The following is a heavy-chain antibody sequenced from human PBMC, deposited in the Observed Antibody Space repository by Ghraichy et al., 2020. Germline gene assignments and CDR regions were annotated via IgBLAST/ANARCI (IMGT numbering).Heavy chain of an antibody. CDR1: GFTFSSYA. CDR3: AKVGRLTIFGVVITPTAGAFDI. J-gene: IGHJ3*02. D-gene: IGHD3-3*01. V-gene: IGHV3-23*01. Sequence: GGSLRLSCAASGFTFSSYAMSWVRQAPGKGLEWVSAISGSGGSTYYADSVKGRFTISRDNSKNTLYLQMNSLRAEDTAVYYCAKVGRLTIFGVVITPTAGAFDIWGQGTMVTVSS. CDR2: ISGSGGST.